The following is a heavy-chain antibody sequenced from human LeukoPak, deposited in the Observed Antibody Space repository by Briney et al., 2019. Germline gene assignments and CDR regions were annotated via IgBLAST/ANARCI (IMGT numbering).Heavy chain of an antibody. CDR3: TTVGSAWNFDY. J-gene: IGHJ4*02. CDR1: GFTFSNAW. V-gene: IGHV3-15*01. CDR2: VKSKRDGGTI. D-gene: IGHD6-25*01. Sequence: GGSLRLSCAASGFTFSNAWMTWVRQAPGKGLEWVARVKSKRDGGTIDYAAPVIGRFTISRDDSKDTLYLQMNSLEIEDAAVYYCTTVGSAWNFDYWGQGTPVTVSS.